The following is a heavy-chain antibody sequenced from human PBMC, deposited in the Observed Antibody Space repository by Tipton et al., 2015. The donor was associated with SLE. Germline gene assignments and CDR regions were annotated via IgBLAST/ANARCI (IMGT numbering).Heavy chain of an antibody. V-gene: IGHV4-39*07. CDR3: ARHERFSHWFDP. Sequence: TLSLTCTVSGDSIRSTTYYWAWIRQPPGKGLEWIGSVYFGGTTYNNPSLKSRVAISVDMSKNQFSLRWASVTAADTAIYYCARHERFSHWFDPCGQGTRVTFSS. D-gene: IGHD3-16*01. J-gene: IGHJ5*02. CDR1: GDSIRSTTYY. CDR2: VYFGGTT.